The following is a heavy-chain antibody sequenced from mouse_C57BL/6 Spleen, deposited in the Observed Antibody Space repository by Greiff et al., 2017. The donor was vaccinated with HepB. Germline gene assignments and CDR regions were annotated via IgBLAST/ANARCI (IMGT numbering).Heavy chain of an antibody. CDR1: GFTFTAYS. V-gene: IGHV1-62-2*01. Sequence: QVHLLQSGAELVKPGASVKLSCTASGFTFTAYSIHWVRQRPGQGLEWIGWFYPGSGSIKYNEKFKDKATLTADKSSSTVYMELSRLTSEDAAVYFCARHEGDWVHFDYWGQGTTLTVSS. D-gene: IGHD4-1*01. J-gene: IGHJ2*01. CDR3: ARHEGDWVHFDY. CDR2: FYPGSGSI.